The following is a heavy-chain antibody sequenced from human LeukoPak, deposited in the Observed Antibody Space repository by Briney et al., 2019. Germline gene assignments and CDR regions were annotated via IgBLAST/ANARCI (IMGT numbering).Heavy chain of an antibody. J-gene: IGHJ4*02. CDR2: TYYRSKWYN. CDR3: VRGNYNFDY. Sequence: SQTLSLTCAISGESVSSHSAAWNWIRQSPSRGLEWLRRTYYRSKWYNEYAVSVQSRITVNPDTSKNQFSLQLNSVTPEDTAVYYCVRGNYNFDYWGQGTLVTVSS. V-gene: IGHV6-1*01. D-gene: IGHD5-24*01. CDR1: GESVSSHSAA.